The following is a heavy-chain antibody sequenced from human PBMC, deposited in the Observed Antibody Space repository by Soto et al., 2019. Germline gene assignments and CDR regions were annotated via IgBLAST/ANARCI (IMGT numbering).Heavy chain of an antibody. V-gene: IGHV3-23*01. Sequence: ELQVLASGGGLVQHGGSLSLTCAASGFTLSEYGTSWVRQAPGKGLEWVSFVSGSGDSTYYTDSVKGRFTISRDSSKNTVCLQMNSLRAEDTAVYYCATSNYGERDWGQGTLVTVSS. D-gene: IGHD3-10*01. J-gene: IGHJ4*02. CDR1: GFTLSEYG. CDR3: ATSNYGERD. CDR2: VSGSGDST.